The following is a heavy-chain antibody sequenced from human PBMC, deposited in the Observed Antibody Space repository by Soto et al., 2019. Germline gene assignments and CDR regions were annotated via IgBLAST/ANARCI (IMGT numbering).Heavy chain of an antibody. Sequence: SETLSLTCAVYGGSFSGYYWSWIRQPPGKGLEWIGEINHSASTNYNPSVKSRVTILVDTSKNQFSLKLSSVTAADTAVYYCARSAGLYSSSWLLRYWGQGTLVTVSS. D-gene: IGHD6-13*01. CDR3: ARSAGLYSSSWLLRY. CDR2: INHSAST. V-gene: IGHV4-34*01. CDR1: GGSFSGYY. J-gene: IGHJ4*02.